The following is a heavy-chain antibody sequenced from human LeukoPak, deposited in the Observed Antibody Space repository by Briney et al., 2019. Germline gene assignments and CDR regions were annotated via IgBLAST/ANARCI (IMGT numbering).Heavy chain of an antibody. CDR1: RFTVSSNY. Sequence: GGSLRLSCAASRFTVSSNYMSWVRQAPGKGLEWVSVIYSGGNTYYADSVKDRFTISRDNSKNTLYLQMNSMRAEDTAVYYCARAYDWNYLYWGQGTLVTVSS. CDR2: IYSGGNT. D-gene: IGHD1-7*01. V-gene: IGHV3-66*01. CDR3: ARAYDWNYLY. J-gene: IGHJ4*02.